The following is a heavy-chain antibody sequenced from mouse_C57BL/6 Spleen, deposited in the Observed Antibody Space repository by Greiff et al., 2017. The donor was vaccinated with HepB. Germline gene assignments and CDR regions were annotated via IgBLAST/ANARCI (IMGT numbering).Heavy chain of an antibody. CDR3: ARHYDYDGVFAY. V-gene: IGHV1-18*01. CDR2: INPNNGGT. Sequence: EVQLQQSGPELVKPGASVKIPCKASGYTFTDYNMDWVKQSHGKSLEWIGDINPNNGGTIYNQKFKGKATLTVDKSSSTAYMELRSLTSEDTAVYYCARHYDYDGVFAYWGQGTLVTVSA. J-gene: IGHJ3*01. D-gene: IGHD2-4*01. CDR1: GYTFTDYN.